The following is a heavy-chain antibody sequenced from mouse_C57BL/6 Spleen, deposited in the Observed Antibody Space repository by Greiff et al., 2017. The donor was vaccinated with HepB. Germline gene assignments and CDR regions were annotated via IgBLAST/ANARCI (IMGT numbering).Heavy chain of an antibody. Sequence: VQLQQSGPELVKPGASVKISCKASGYAFTSSWMNWVKQRPGKGLEWIGRIYPGDGDTNYNGKFKGQATLTADKSSSTAYMQLSSLTSEDSAVYFCSSSLPALVAYSTRHWAERTTPTVSS. CDR3: SSSLPALVAYSTRH. CDR1: GYAFTSSW. CDR2: IYPGDGDT. V-gene: IGHV1-82*01. J-gene: IGHJ2*01. D-gene: IGHD6-2*01.